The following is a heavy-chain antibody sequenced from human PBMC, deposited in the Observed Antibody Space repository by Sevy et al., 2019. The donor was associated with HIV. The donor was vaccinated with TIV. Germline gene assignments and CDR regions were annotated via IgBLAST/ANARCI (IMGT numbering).Heavy chain of an antibody. CDR3: AKWGGDYSGDSLHH. CDR2: ITSFDGSNK. Sequence: GGSLRLSCAASGFIFSSHGMQWVRHAPGKGLEWVAAITSFDGSNKYYADSVKGRFTISRDNSKNTVNLQMNNLRPEDTAVYYCAKWGGDYSGDSLHHWGQGILVTVSS. D-gene: IGHD2-21*02. V-gene: IGHV3-30*18. CDR1: GFIFSSHG. J-gene: IGHJ5*02.